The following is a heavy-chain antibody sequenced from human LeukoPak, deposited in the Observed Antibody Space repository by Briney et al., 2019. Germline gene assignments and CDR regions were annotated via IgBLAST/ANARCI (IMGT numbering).Heavy chain of an antibody. D-gene: IGHD6-6*01. V-gene: IGHV1-69*13. J-gene: IGHJ4*02. CDR1: GGTFSRYA. CDR3: ARDREYSSSSLNY. Sequence: SVKVSCEASGGTFSRYAISWVRQAPGQGLEWMGGLIPIFGTANYAQKLQGRVTITADESTSTAYMELSSLRSEDTAVYYCARDREYSSSSLNYWGQGTLVTVSS. CDR2: LIPIFGTA.